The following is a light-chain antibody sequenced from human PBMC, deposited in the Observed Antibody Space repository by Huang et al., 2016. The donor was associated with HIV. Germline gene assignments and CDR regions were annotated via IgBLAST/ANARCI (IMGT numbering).Light chain of an antibody. CDR2: AAS. Sequence: DIQMTQSPSSLSASIGDRITISCRASQGIGTYLAWYQHKPGKVPNLLIYAASTVQSGVPSRFSGSGSGTNFTLTIGSLQPEDVASYYCQKYNNVPRTFGHGTKVEIK. J-gene: IGKJ1*01. CDR1: QGIGTY. CDR3: QKYNNVPRT. V-gene: IGKV1-27*01.